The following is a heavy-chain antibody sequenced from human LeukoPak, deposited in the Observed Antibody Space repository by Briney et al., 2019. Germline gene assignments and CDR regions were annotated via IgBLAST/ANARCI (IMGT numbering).Heavy chain of an antibody. Sequence: ASVKVSCKASGYTFNIYGTSWVRQAPGQGLEWMGWISAYNGNTNFAQKLQGRVTMTTDTSTSTAYLELRSLRSDDTAVYYCARDRTTVTSHPDYWGQGTLVTVSS. D-gene: IGHD4-11*01. V-gene: IGHV1-18*01. CDR3: ARDRTTVTSHPDY. CDR2: ISAYNGNT. J-gene: IGHJ4*02. CDR1: GYTFNIYG.